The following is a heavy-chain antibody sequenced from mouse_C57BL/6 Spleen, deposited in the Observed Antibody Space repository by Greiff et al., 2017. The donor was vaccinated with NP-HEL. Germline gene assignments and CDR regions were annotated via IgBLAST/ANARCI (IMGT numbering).Heavy chain of an antibody. V-gene: IGHV10-1*01. D-gene: IGHD1-1*01. CDR1: GFSFNTYA. CDR2: IRSKSNNYAT. CDR3: VSDAHYYGSPWYFDV. Sequence: EVQLVESGGGLVQPKGSLKLSCAASGFSFNTYAMNWVRQAPGKGLEWVARIRSKSNNYATYYADSVKDRFTISRDDSESMLYLQMNNLKTEDTAMYYCVSDAHYYGSPWYFDVWGTGTTVTVSS. J-gene: IGHJ1*03.